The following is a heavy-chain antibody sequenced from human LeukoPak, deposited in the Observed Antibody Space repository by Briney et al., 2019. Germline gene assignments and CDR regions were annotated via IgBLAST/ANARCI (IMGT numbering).Heavy chain of an antibody. CDR2: IRYDGSNK. CDR1: GFTFSDFW. J-gene: IGHJ3*02. Sequence: PGGSLRLSCAASGFTFSDFWMSWVRQAPGKGLEWVAFIRYDGSNKYYTDSVKGRFTISRDNSKNTLYLQMNSLRAEDTAVYYCARGATAGFDIWGQGTMVTVSS. CDR3: ARGATAGFDI. D-gene: IGHD1-26*01. V-gene: IGHV3-30*02.